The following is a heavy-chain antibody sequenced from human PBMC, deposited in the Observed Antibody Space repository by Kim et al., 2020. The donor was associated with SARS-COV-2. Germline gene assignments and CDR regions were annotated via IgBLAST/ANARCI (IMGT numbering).Heavy chain of an antibody. CDR1: GFTFSSYA. D-gene: IGHD6-13*01. J-gene: IGHJ4*02. CDR3: AKERGGSSWYDY. CDR2: ISGSGGST. Sequence: GGSLRLSCAASGFTFSSYAMSWVRQAPGKGLEWVSAISGSGGSTYYADSVKGRFTISRDNSNNTLYLLMNSLSAEDTAVYYCAKERGGSSWYDYWGQGTLVTVSS. V-gene: IGHV3-23*01.